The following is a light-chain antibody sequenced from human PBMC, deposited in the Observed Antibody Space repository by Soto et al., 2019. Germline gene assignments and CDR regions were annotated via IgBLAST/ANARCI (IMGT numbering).Light chain of an antibody. CDR1: QTISTL. J-gene: IGKJ1*01. V-gene: IGKV1-5*01. CDR3: QGYSSRG. CDR2: DAS. Sequence: DIQMTPSPSTLSASVEDRVTITCRASQTISTLLAWYQQKPGKAPKLLIYDASSLESGVPPRFSGSGAGTEFTLIISSLQPDDFATYYCQGYSSRGFGQGTKVEVK.